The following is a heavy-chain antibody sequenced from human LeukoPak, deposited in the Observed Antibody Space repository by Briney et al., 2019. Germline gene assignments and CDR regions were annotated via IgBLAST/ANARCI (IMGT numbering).Heavy chain of an antibody. CDR3: TSLTNYYDSSGYPLDN. CDR1: GLSFSGSA. V-gene: IGHV3-73*01. CDR2: IRSKANSYAT. J-gene: IGHJ4*02. Sequence: GGSLRLSCAASGLSFSGSAMHWVRQASGKGLEWVGRIRSKANSYATAYAASVKGRFTISRDDSKNTAYLQMNSLKTEDTAVYYCTSLTNYYDSSGYPLDNWGQGTLVTVSS. D-gene: IGHD3-22*01.